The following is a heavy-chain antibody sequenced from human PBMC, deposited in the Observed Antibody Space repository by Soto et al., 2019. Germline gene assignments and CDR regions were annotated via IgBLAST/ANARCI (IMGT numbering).Heavy chain of an antibody. CDR3: ARGDSTDCSNGVCSFFYNHDMDV. CDR1: GYSFTDYH. Sequence: ASVKVSCKASGYSFTDYHIHWVRQAPGQGLEWLGRINPESGGTSTAQKFQGWVTMTTDTSISTASMELTRLTSDDTAIYYCARGDSTDCSNGVCSFFYNHDMDVWGQGTTVTVSS. J-gene: IGHJ6*02. CDR2: INPESGGT. D-gene: IGHD2-8*01. V-gene: IGHV1-2*04.